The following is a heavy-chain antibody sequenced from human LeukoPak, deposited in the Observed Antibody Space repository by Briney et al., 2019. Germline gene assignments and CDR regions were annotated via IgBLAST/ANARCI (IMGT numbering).Heavy chain of an antibody. J-gene: IGHJ3*02. V-gene: IGHV3-23*01. Sequence: GGSLRLSCTPSGFTFSSYAMSWVRQAPGKGLEWVSAISGSGGSTYYADSVKGRFTISRDNSKNTLYLQMNSLRAEGTAVYYCAKSRRDLYDAFDIWGQGTMVTVSS. CDR3: AKSRRDLYDAFDI. CDR1: GFTFSSYA. D-gene: IGHD1-1*01. CDR2: ISGSGGST.